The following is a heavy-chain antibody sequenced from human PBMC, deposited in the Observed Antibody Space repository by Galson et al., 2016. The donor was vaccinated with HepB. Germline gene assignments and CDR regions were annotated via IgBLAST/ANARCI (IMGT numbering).Heavy chain of an antibody. J-gene: IGHJ4*02. V-gene: IGHV3-21*01. D-gene: IGHD5-12*01. Sequence: SLRLSCAASGFIFSSYSMNWVRQAPGKGLEWVSSISSSSSYIYYADSVKGRFSISRDNAKNSLYLQMNSLRVEDTAVYYCARVTLGGWLRGPVDYWGQGTLVTVSS. CDR2: ISSSSSYI. CDR3: ARVTLGGWLRGPVDY. CDR1: GFIFSSYS.